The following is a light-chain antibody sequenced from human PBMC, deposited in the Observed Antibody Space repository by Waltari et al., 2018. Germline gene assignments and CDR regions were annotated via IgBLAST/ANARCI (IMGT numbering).Light chain of an antibody. CDR2: EVI. Sequence: QSALTQPASVSGSPGQSITISCTGTSSNVGFYNLVSWYQQHPDKAPKLLVYEVIERPSGVSSRFSGSKSGNTASLTISWLQAEDEADYYCCSYAGRNIWVFGGGTKVTVL. J-gene: IGLJ3*02. CDR1: SSNVGFYNL. CDR3: CSYAGRNIWV. V-gene: IGLV2-23*02.